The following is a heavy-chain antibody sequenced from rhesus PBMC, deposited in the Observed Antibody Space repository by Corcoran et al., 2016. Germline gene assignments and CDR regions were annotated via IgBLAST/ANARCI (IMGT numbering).Heavy chain of an antibody. V-gene: IGHV2S1*01. CDR3: ARGGTGTTVATTVAFDY. J-gene: IGHJ4*01. Sequence: QVTLKESGPALVKPTQTLTLTCTFSGFSLSTSGMGVGWIRQPPGKALEWLANIYWDDDKYYSTSLNTRLTISKDTSKNQVILTMTNMDPVDTATYYCARGGTGTTVATTVAFDYWGQGVLVTVSS. CDR2: IYWDDDK. D-gene: IGHD4-29*01. CDR1: GFSLSTSGMG.